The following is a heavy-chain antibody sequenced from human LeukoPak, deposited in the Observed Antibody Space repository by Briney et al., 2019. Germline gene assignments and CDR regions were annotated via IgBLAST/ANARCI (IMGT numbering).Heavy chain of an antibody. Sequence: SGGSLRLSCAASGFTFSTSAMSWVRQAPGKGLEWVSAISHSGTSTYYADSVKGRFTISRDNSKNTFYLQMNSLRAEDTAVYYCAKEDRRAVVGTVAFDIWGQGTMVTVSS. J-gene: IGHJ3*02. V-gene: IGHV3-23*01. CDR3: AKEDRRAVVGTVAFDI. CDR2: ISHSGTST. D-gene: IGHD6-19*01. CDR1: GFTFSTSA.